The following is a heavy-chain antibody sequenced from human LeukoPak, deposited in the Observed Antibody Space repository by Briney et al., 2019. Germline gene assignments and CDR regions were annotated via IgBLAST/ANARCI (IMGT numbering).Heavy chain of an antibody. V-gene: IGHV4-59*08. Sequence: SETLSLTRTVSGASVSSSYWGCIRQPPGRGLEWIGYIYNRGSANYNPSLKSRVTISVDTSKNQFSLKLSSVTAADTAVYYCASHLVPGMELDSWGQGTLVTVSS. CDR2: IYNRGSA. D-gene: IGHD1-1*01. CDR3: ASHLVPGMELDS. J-gene: IGHJ4*02. CDR1: GASVSSSY.